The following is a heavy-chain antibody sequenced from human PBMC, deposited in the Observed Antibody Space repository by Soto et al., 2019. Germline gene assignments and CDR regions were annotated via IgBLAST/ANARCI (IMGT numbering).Heavy chain of an antibody. CDR3: ARNHLPFYYDFWSGYYSGGYYYYGMDV. CDR2: INHSGST. CDR1: GGSFSGYY. Sequence: PSETLSLTCAVYGGSFSGYYWSWIRHPPGKGLEWIGEINHSGSTNYNPSLKSRVTISVDTSKNQFSLKLSSVTAADTAVYYCARNHLPFYYDFWSGYYSGGYYYYGMDVWGQGTTVTVSS. V-gene: IGHV4-34*01. J-gene: IGHJ6*02. D-gene: IGHD3-3*01.